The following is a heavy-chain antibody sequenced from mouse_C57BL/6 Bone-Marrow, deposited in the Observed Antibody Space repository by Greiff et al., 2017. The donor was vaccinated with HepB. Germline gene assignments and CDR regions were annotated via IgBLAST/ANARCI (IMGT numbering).Heavy chain of an antibody. CDR3: ARRAYDYDGEYAMDY. CDR2: ISNLAYSI. D-gene: IGHD2-4*01. CDR1: GFTFSDYG. Sequence: EVKLVESGGGLVQPGGSLKLSCAASGFTFSDYGMAWVRQAPRKGPEWVAFISNLAYSIYYADTVTGRFTISRENAKNTLYLEMSSLRSEDTAMYYCARRAYDYDGEYAMDYWGQGTSVTVSS. V-gene: IGHV5-15*04. J-gene: IGHJ4*01.